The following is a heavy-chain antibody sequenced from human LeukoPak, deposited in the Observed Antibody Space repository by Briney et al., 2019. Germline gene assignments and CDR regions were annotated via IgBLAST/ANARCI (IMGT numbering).Heavy chain of an antibody. D-gene: IGHD2-2*01. J-gene: IGHJ5*02. Sequence: ASVKVSCKASGYTFTSYDINWVRQATGQGLEWMGWMNPNSGNTGYAQKFQGRVTITGNTSISTAYMELSSLRSEDTAVYYCARDYCSSTSCSTVWFDPWGQGTLVTVSS. V-gene: IGHV1-8*03. CDR2: MNPNSGNT. CDR3: ARDYCSSTSCSTVWFDP. CDR1: GYTFTSYD.